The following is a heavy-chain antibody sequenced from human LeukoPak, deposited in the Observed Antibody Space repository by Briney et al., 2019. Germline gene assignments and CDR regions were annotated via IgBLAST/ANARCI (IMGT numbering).Heavy chain of an antibody. CDR1: GGSFSGYY. D-gene: IGHD1-20*01. CDR3: ARGSFTGITGTTGLGY. Sequence: PSETLSLTCAVYGGSFSGYYWSWIRQPPGKGLEWIGEINHSGSTNYNPSLKSRVTISVDTSKNQFSLKLSSVTAADTAVYYCARGSFTGITGTTGLGYWGQGTLVTVSS. J-gene: IGHJ4*02. V-gene: IGHV4-34*01. CDR2: INHSGST.